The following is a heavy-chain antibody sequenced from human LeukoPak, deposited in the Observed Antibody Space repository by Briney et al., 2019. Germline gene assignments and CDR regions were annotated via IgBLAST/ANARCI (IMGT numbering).Heavy chain of an antibody. Sequence: PSETLSLTCTVSGGSISSYYWSWIRQPAGKGLEWTGRIYTSGSTNYNPSLKSRVTMSVDTSKNQFSLKLSSVTAADTAVYYCARDGSRYGDYVENYFDYWGQGTLVTVSS. J-gene: IGHJ4*02. CDR1: GGSISSYY. CDR3: ARDGSRYGDYVENYFDY. D-gene: IGHD4-17*01. V-gene: IGHV4-4*07. CDR2: IYTSGST.